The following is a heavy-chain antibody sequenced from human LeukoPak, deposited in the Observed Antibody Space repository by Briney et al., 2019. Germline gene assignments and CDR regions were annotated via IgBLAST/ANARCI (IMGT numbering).Heavy chain of an antibody. CDR3: ARLREHIAVTEGKQYTYMDV. J-gene: IGHJ6*03. CDR1: VSTFTGYD. D-gene: IGHD2-15*01. Sequence: SSVKLSRKASVSTFTGYDMHWVRRFPGQPLGWWGGFNANNGATKYTKNFQARVTMTSDTSISTAYMKLTRLRSDDTAVYYCARLREHIAVTEGKQYTYMDVWGRGTTVTVSS. V-gene: IGHV1-2*02. CDR2: FNANNGAT.